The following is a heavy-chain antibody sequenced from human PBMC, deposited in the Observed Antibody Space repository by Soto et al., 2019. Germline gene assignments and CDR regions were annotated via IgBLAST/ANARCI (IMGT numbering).Heavy chain of an antibody. D-gene: IGHD2-15*01. J-gene: IGHJ4*02. Sequence: QVQLVQSGADVKKPGASVKVSCKTSGYTFTSYGTSWVRQVPGQGLEWMGWSSAYSGNINYAQKFQDRVTMTTDTSTSTAYMVLRSLRSDDTAVYYCARDCSGATCFFNYWGQGTLVTVSS. CDR1: GYTFTSYG. V-gene: IGHV1-18*01. CDR2: SSAYSGNI. CDR3: ARDCSGATCFFNY.